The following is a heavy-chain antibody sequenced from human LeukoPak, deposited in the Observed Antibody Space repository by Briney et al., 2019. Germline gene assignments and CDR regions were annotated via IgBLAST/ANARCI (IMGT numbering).Heavy chain of an antibody. CDR1: GGSISSYY. CDR2: IYYSGST. CDR3: ARGGTLGPFDP. Sequence: SETLSPTCTVSGGSISSYYWSWIRQPPGKGLEWIGYIYYSGSTNYNPSLKSRVTISVDTSKNQFSLKLSSVTAADTAVYYCARGGTLGPFDPWGQGTLVTVSS. D-gene: IGHD1-1*01. V-gene: IGHV4-59*01. J-gene: IGHJ5*02.